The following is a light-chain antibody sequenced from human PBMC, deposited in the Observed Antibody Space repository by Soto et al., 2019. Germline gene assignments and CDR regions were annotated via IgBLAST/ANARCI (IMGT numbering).Light chain of an antibody. J-gene: IGKJ1*01. CDR3: QQRSNWPQWT. CDR2: AAS. CDR1: QGISNY. V-gene: IGKV1-27*01. Sequence: DIQMTQSPSSLSASVRHRVTITCRASQGISNYLAWYQQKPGKVPRLLIYAASSLQSGVPSRFSGSGSGTDFTLTISSLEPEDFAVYYCQQRSNWPQWTFGQGTKVDIK.